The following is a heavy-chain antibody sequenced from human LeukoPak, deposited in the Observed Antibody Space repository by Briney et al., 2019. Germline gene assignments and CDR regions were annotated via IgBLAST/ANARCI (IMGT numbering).Heavy chain of an antibody. Sequence: GESLKISCKGSGYSFTSYWIARVRQMPGKGLEWMGIIYPGDFDTRYSPSFQGQVTISADKSISTAYLQWSSLKASDTAVYYCARRAVTTGYFDYWGQGSLVTVSS. CDR1: GYSFTSYW. V-gene: IGHV5-51*01. J-gene: IGHJ4*02. CDR2: IYPGDFDT. D-gene: IGHD4-17*01. CDR3: ARRAVTTGYFDY.